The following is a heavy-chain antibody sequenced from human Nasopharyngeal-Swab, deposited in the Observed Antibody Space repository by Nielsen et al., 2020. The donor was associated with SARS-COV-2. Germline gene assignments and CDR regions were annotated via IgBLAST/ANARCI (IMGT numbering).Heavy chain of an antibody. CDR1: GFTFSSYW. D-gene: IGHD4-17*01. V-gene: IGHV3-7*01. J-gene: IGHJ4*02. CDR2: IKQDGGEK. Sequence: GESLKISCAASGFTFSSYWMSWVRQAPGKGLEWVANIKQDGGEKNYVDSVKGRFTNSRDNAKNSLYLQTNTLRVEDTAAYYCVRDVIATVTTPPDYWGQGTLVTVSS. CDR3: VRDVIATVTTPPDY.